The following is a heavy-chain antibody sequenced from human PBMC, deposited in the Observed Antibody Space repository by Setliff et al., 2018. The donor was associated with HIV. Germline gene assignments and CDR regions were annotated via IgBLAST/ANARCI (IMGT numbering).Heavy chain of an antibody. D-gene: IGHD3-22*01. J-gene: IGHJ4*02. V-gene: IGHV4-39*07. CDR3: ARDHKYYYDSSGLDY. CDR2: IFYSGST. Sequence: TLSLTCTVSGGSITSSTYYWDWIRQPPGKGLEWIGSIFYSGSTYYNPSVKSRVTISIDTSKNQFSLRLSSVTAADTAVYYCARDHKYYYDSSGLDYWGQGTLVTVSS. CDR1: GGSITSSTYY.